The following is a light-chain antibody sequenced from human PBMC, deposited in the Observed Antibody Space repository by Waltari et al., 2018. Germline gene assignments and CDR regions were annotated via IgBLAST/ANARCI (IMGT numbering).Light chain of an antibody. J-gene: IGKJ4*01. Sequence: EIVLTQSPGTLSLSPGERATLSCRASQSVSNNYLAWYQQRPGQPPRHLIYEASLRATGIPDRFSGSGSGTDFTLTISRLEPEDVAVYYCQQYYTTPLTFGGGTKVEIK. CDR2: EAS. CDR1: QSVSNNY. V-gene: IGKV3-20*01. CDR3: QQYYTTPLT.